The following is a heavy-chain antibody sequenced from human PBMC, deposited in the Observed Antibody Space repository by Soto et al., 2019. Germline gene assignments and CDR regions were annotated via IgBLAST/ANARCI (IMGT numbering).Heavy chain of an antibody. Sequence: ASVKVSCQASGYTFSDHDINWVRQASGQGPEWLGWMNPNSGDTGYAQNFQGRVTMTRDTSKRTAYMELSSLRSEDTAVYYCARGRDVLMVYAVDAFDIWGQGTMVTVSS. V-gene: IGHV1-8*01. J-gene: IGHJ3*02. CDR1: GYTFSDHD. CDR3: ARGRDVLMVYAVDAFDI. D-gene: IGHD2-8*01. CDR2: MNPNSGDT.